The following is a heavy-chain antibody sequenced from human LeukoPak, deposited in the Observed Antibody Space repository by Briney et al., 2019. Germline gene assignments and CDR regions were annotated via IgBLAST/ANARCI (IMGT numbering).Heavy chain of an antibody. D-gene: IGHD3-22*01. CDR3: ARGQRVRYYDSSGYYPS. J-gene: IGHJ4*02. Sequence: SETLSLTCAVYGGSFSGYYWSWIRQPPGKGLGWIGEINHSGSTNYNPSLKSRVTISVDTSKNQFSLKLSSVTAADTAVYYCARGQRVRYYDSSGYYPSWGQGTLVTVSS. CDR2: INHSGST. V-gene: IGHV4-34*01. CDR1: GGSFSGYY.